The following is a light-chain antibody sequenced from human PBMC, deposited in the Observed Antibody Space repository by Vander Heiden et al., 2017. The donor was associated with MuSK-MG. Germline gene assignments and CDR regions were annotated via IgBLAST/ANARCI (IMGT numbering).Light chain of an antibody. CDR3: AAWDDSLNGPV. Sequence: QSVLTPPPSASATPGHRVTISSSGSSSNIGSNNLSWYQQLTGTAPKLLIYSNNQRPSGVPDRFSGSKSGTSASLAISGLQSEDEADYYCAAWDDSLNGPVFGGGTKLTVL. CDR1: SSNIGSNN. J-gene: IGLJ3*02. CDR2: SNN. V-gene: IGLV1-44*01.